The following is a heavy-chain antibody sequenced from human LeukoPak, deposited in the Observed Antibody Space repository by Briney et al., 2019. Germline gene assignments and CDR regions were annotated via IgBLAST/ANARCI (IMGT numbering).Heavy chain of an antibody. CDR2: ISAYNGNT. CDR3: ASSSGWLKGDAFDI. CDR1: SYTFTSYG. V-gene: IGHV1-18*01. Sequence: ASVKVSCKASSYTFTSYGISWVRQAPGQGLEWMGWISAYNGNTNYAQKLQGRVTMTTDTSTSTAYMELRSLRSDDTAVYYCASSSGWLKGDAFDIWGQGTMVTVSS. J-gene: IGHJ3*02. D-gene: IGHD6-19*01.